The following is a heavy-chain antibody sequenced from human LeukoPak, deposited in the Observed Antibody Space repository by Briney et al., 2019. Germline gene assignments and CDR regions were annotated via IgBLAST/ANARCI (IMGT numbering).Heavy chain of an antibody. Sequence: GGSLRLSCAASGFTFDDYGMSWVRHAPGKGLEWVSGINWNGGSTGYADSVKGRFTISRDNAKNSLYLQMNSLRAEDTALYYCARVFPYYYDSSGGYYYYMDVWGKGTTVTVSS. D-gene: IGHD3-22*01. CDR3: ARVFPYYYDSSGGYYYYMDV. V-gene: IGHV3-20*04. J-gene: IGHJ6*03. CDR1: GFTFDDYG. CDR2: INWNGGST.